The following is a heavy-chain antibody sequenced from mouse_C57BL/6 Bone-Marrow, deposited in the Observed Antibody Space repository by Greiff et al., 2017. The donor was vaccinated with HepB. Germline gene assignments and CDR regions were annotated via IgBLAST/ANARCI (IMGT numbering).Heavy chain of an antibody. CDR2: IYPRSGNT. CDR1: GYTFTSYG. CDR3: AREDFYAMDY. V-gene: IGHV1-81*01. Sequence: VQRVESGAELARPGASVKLSCKASGYTFTSYGISWVKQRTGQGLEWIGEIYPRSGNTYYNEKFKGKATLTADKSSSTAYMELRSLTSEDSAVYFCAREDFYAMDYWGQGTSVTVSS. J-gene: IGHJ4*01.